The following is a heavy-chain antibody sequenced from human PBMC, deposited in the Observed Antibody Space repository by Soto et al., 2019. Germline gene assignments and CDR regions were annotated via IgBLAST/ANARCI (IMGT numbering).Heavy chain of an antibody. D-gene: IGHD5-12*01. CDR3: ARDDPDIVAIDF. J-gene: IGHJ4*02. CDR1: GYDFTKYG. V-gene: IGHV1-18*01. CDR2: ISIYNGNT. Sequence: QVELLQSGPEVKTPGASVKVSCTTSGYDFTKYGVTWLRQAPGQGLEWVGWISIYNGNTKYGEKVQGRVTMTRDVSASTASMELTGLTSDDTAIYYCARDDPDIVAIDFWGQGTPVTVSS.